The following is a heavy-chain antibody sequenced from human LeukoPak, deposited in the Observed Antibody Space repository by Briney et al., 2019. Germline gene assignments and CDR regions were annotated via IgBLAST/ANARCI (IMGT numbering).Heavy chain of an antibody. Sequence: GASVKVSCKASGYTFSRYYMHWVRQAPGQGLEWMGVISPSGGSTTYAQKFQGRDTMTRDTSTSTVYMELSSLRSDDTAVYYCARVTCPGGDCYYYYGLDVWGQGTTVTVSS. CDR1: GYTFSRYY. V-gene: IGHV1-46*01. CDR3: ARVTCPGGDCYYYYGLDV. D-gene: IGHD2-21*02. CDR2: ISPSGGST. J-gene: IGHJ6*02.